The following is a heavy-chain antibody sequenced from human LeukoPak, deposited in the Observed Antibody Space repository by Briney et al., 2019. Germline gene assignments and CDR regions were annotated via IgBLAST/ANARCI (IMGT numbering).Heavy chain of an antibody. D-gene: IGHD3-22*01. J-gene: IGHJ5*02. CDR3: ARPYYYDSRIDP. V-gene: IGHV4-30-4*01. Sequence: PSQTLSLTCTVSGGSISSGDYYWSWIRQPPGKGLEWIGYMYYSGNTYYNPSLKSRATISVDTSKNQFSLKLSSVTAADTAVYYCARPYYYDSRIDPWGQGTLVTVSS. CDR2: MYYSGNT. CDR1: GGSISSGDYY.